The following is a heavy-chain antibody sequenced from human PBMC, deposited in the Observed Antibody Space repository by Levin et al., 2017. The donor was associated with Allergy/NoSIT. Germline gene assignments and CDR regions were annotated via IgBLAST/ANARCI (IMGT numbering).Heavy chain of an antibody. CDR3: ARGSFGGVIVNWFDP. CDR2: INWNGGST. CDR1: GFTFDDDG. Sequence: GASVKVSCAASGFTFDDDGMSWVRQAPGKGLEWVSSINWNGGSTGYADSVKGRFTISRDNAKNSLYLQMNSLRVEDTALYHCARGSFGGVIVNWFDPWGQGTLVTVSS. V-gene: IGHV3-20*01. D-gene: IGHD3-16*02. J-gene: IGHJ5*02.